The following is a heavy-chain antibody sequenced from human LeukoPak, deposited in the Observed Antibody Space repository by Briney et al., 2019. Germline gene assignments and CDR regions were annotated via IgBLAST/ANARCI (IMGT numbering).Heavy chain of an antibody. Sequence: SVEVSCKASGGTFSSYAISWVRQAPGQGLEWMGGIIPIFGTANYAQKFQGRVTITADESTSTAYMELSSLRSEDTAVYYCVFGRCGLNEYYYYGMDVWGQGTTVTVSS. V-gene: IGHV1-69*13. CDR3: VFGRCGLNEYYYYGMDV. CDR2: IIPIFGTA. D-gene: IGHD2-21*01. J-gene: IGHJ6*02. CDR1: GGTFSSYA.